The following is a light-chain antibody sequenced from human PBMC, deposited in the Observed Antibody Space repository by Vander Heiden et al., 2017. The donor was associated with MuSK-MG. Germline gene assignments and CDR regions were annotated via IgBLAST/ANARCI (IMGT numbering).Light chain of an antibody. CDR3: QQRTNWYT. CDR2: DAS. Sequence: PGERATLSCRASQSVSSSLVWYQQKPGQAPRLLIYDASSRATGIPARFSGSGSGTDFTLTISSLEPEDFAVYYWQQRTNWYTFGQGTKLEIK. J-gene: IGKJ2*01. V-gene: IGKV3-11*01. CDR1: QSVSSS.